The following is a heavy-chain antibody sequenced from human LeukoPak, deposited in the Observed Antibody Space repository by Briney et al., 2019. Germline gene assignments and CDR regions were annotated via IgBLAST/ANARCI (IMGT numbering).Heavy chain of an antibody. CDR2: INSDGSGT. V-gene: IGHV3-74*01. J-gene: IGHJ3*02. D-gene: IGHD3-3*01. CDR3: ASLVGGYYPPVEGFDI. Sequence: GSLRLSCAASGFTFSSCWMHWVRQAPGKGLVWVSRINSDGSGTDYADSVKGRFSISRDNAKKTVYLQMNSLRAEDTAVYYCASLVGGYYPPVEGFDIWGQGTMVTVSS. CDR1: GFTFSSCW.